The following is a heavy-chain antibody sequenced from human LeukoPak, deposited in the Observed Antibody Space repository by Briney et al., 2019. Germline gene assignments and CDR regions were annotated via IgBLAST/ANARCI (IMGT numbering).Heavy chain of an antibody. CDR1: GFTFGGYE. CDR3: ALWKYGNSPLDF. CDR2: ISSSGSTI. D-gene: IGHD6-6*01. V-gene: IGHV3-48*03. J-gene: IGHJ4*02. Sequence: GGPLGLSCAASGFTFGGYEMNWVGRAPGKGLEWVSCISSSGSTIYYADSVKGRFTISRDNAKNSLYLQMNSLRAEDTAVYYCALWKYGNSPLDFWGQGTLVTVSS.